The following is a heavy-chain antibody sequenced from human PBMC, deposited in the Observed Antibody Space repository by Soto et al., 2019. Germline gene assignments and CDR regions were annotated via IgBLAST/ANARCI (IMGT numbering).Heavy chain of an antibody. CDR2: IIPMFGTA. CDR1: GGTFSSSA. Sequence: QVQLVQSGAEEQKPGSSVKVSCKASGGTFSSSAISWVRQAPGQGLEWMGGIIPMFGTAQYAQRFQDRVTTTADESTSTAYMELSILSSDDTAVYYCARDFGHGNCSGGSCYTLDHWGQGILVVVTS. J-gene: IGHJ4*02. V-gene: IGHV1-69*01. CDR3: ARDFGHGNCSGGSCYTLDH. D-gene: IGHD2-15*01.